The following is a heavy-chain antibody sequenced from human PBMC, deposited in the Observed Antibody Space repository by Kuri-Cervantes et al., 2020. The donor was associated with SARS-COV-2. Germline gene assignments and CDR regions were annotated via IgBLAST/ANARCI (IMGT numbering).Heavy chain of an antibody. D-gene: IGHD1-26*01. J-gene: IGHJ6*02. Sequence: ASVKVSCKASGYTFTSYDINWVRQATGQGLEWMGWISAYNGNTNYAQKLQGRVTMTTDTSTSTAYMDLTSLTSEDTAVYYCARSVGLYYYDMDVWGQGTTVTVSS. CDR1: GYTFTSYD. CDR2: ISAYNGNT. V-gene: IGHV1-18*01. CDR3: ARSVGLYYYDMDV.